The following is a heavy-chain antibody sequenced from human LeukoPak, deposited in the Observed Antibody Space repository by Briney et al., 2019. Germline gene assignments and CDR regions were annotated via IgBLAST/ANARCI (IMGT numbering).Heavy chain of an antibody. D-gene: IGHD6-13*01. V-gene: IGHV4-59*01. Sequence: SETLSLTCTVSGGSISSYCWSWIRQPPGKGLEWIGYIYYSGTTNYNPSLKSRVTISVDTSKNQFSLELSSVTAADTAVYYCARGVYIAAAQYGYWGQGTLVTVSS. CDR1: GGSISSYC. CDR2: IYYSGTT. J-gene: IGHJ4*02. CDR3: ARGVYIAAAQYGY.